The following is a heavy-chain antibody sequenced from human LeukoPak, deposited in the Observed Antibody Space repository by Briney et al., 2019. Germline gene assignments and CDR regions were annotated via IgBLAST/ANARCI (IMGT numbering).Heavy chain of an antibody. CDR2: IYYNGST. V-gene: IGHV4-39*01. CDR1: GGSISSSSYY. CDR3: ARQGYSYGTSYNWFDP. D-gene: IGHD5-18*01. J-gene: IGHJ5*02. Sequence: PSETLSLTCTVSGGSISSSSYYWGWIRQPPGKGLEWIGSIYYNGSTYYNPSLKSRVTISVDTSKNQFSLKLSSVTAADTAVYYCARQGYSYGTSYNWFDPWGQGTLVTVSS.